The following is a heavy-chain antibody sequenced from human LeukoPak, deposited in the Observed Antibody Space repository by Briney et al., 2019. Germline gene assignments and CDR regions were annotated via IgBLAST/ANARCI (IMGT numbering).Heavy chain of an antibody. Sequence: GGSLRLSCAASGFTFSSYWMSWVRQAPGKGLEWVANIKKDGSEKYYVDSVKGRFTISRDNAKTSLYLQMNSLRAEDTAVYYCARDGVRDGLYFDYWGQGTLVTVSS. J-gene: IGHJ4*02. CDR1: GFTFSSYW. V-gene: IGHV3-7*01. CDR3: ARDGVRDGLYFDY. D-gene: IGHD5-24*01. CDR2: IKKDGSEK.